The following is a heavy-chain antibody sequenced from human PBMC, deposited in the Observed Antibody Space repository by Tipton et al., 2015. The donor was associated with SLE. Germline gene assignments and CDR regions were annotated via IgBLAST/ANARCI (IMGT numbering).Heavy chain of an antibody. CDR1: GGSFSGYY. V-gene: IGHV4-34*01. Sequence: TLSLTCAVYGGSFSGYYWSWIRQPPGKGLEWIGEINQSGSTNYNASLKSRVAISVDTSNNQFSLRLSSVTAADTAVYYCVRAVSGYFNFCYMDVWGRGTTVTVSS. CDR3: VRAVSGYFNFCYMDV. D-gene: IGHD3-3*01. J-gene: IGHJ6*03. CDR2: INQSGST.